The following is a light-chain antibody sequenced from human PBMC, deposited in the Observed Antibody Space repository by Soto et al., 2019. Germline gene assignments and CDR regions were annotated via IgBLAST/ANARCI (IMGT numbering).Light chain of an antibody. CDR1: QTISSW. J-gene: IGKJ1*01. CDR3: QHYNSYSEA. CDR2: KAS. V-gene: IGKV1-5*03. Sequence: DIKISQATSTLSGSAEDRVTITCRASQTISSWLAWYQQKPGKAPKLLIYKASTLKSGVPSRFSGSGSGTESTLTISSLQPDDFATYYCQHYNSYSEAFGQGTKVDIK.